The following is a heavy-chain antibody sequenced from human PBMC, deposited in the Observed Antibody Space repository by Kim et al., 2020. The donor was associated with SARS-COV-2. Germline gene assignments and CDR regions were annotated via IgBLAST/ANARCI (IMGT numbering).Heavy chain of an antibody. Sequence: YAILVNGRITISRHNAQNSLYPQMNSLRAEDTAVYYCARDSTVTTFDYWGQGTLVTVSS. CDR3: ARDSTVTTFDY. J-gene: IGHJ4*02. V-gene: IGHV3-21*01. D-gene: IGHD4-17*01.